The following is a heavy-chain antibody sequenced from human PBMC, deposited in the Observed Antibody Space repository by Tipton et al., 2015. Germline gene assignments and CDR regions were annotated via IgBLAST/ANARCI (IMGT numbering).Heavy chain of an antibody. D-gene: IGHD3-10*01. V-gene: IGHV4-59*01. CDR3: ARVGYYYGSGSYYHYYYGMDV. Sequence: TLSLTCTVSGGSISSYYWSWIRQPPGKGLEWIGYIYYSGSTNYNPSLKSRVTISVDTSKNQFSLKLSSVTAADTAVYYCARVGYYYGSGSYYHYYYGMDVWGQGTTVTVSS. CDR2: IYYSGST. CDR1: GGSISSYY. J-gene: IGHJ6*02.